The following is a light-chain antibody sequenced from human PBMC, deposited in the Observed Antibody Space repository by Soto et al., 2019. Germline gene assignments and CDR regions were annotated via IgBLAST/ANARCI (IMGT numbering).Light chain of an antibody. J-gene: IGKJ3*01. V-gene: IGKV3-20*01. Sequence: ELVLTQSPDSLSLSPGEGATLSCWASQSISGNYLAWYQQRPGRAPRLLIYGASNRATGIPDRFRGSGAGTGFSPTITSLEPEDFAVYYCQQYGRSAIFTLGPGTTV. CDR3: QQYGRSAIFT. CDR2: GAS. CDR1: QSISGNY.